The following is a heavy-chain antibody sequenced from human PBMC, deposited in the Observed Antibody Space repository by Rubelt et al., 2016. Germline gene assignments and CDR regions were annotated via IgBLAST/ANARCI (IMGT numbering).Heavy chain of an antibody. Sequence: QVQLVQSGAEVKKPGASVKVSCKASGYTFTDYCIHWVRQAPGQGLEWMGRINPNGGGTNFAQRFQGRVTMTRDTSISTAYMELNSLRSHDTAVYYCAKAGPGARALNCFDPGGQGTLVTVSS. CDR1: GYTFTDYC. V-gene: IGHV1-2*06. D-gene: IGHD2-8*02. CDR2: INPNGGGT. CDR3: AKAGPGARALNCFDP. J-gene: IGHJ5*02.